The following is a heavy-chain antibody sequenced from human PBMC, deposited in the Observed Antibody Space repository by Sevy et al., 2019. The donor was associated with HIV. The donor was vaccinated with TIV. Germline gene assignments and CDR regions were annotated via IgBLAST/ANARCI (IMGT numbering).Heavy chain of an antibody. D-gene: IGHD3-22*01. V-gene: IGHV1-24*01. J-gene: IGHJ4*02. CDR2: FDPEDGET. CDR3: ATTKDYYEDSGSPFDY. CDR1: GYTLTKLS. Sequence: ASVKVSCKVSGYTLTKLSMHWVRQAPGKGLEWMGSFDPEDGETIYQQKLKGRVTMTEDTSTDTAYMELSSLRSEDTAVYYCATTKDYYEDSGSPFDYWGQRTLVTDSS.